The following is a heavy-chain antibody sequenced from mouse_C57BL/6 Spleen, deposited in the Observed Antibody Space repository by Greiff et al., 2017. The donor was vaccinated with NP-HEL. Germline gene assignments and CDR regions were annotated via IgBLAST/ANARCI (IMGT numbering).Heavy chain of an antibody. CDR3: ARRDSSGYGYFDY. J-gene: IGHJ2*01. V-gene: IGHV1-26*01. Sequence: EVQLQQSGPELVKPGASVKISCKASGYTFTDYYMNWVKQSHGKSLEWIGDINPNNGGTSYNQKFKGKATLTVDKSSSTAYMELRSLTSEDSAVYYCARRDSSGYGYFDYWGQGTTLTVSS. CDR2: INPNNGGT. D-gene: IGHD3-2*02. CDR1: GYTFTDYY.